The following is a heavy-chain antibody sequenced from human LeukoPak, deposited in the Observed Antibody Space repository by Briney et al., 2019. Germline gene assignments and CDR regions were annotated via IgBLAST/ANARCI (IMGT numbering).Heavy chain of an antibody. CDR2: IVVGSGNT. Sequence: SVKVSCKASGFTFTSSAMQWVRQARGQRLEWIGWIVVGSGNTNYAQEFQERVTITRDMSTSTAYMELSSLRSEDTAVYYCAAGDWSGSYSLFDYWGQGTLVTVSS. J-gene: IGHJ4*02. CDR1: GFTFTSSA. CDR3: AAGDWSGSYSLFDY. D-gene: IGHD1-26*01. V-gene: IGHV1-58*02.